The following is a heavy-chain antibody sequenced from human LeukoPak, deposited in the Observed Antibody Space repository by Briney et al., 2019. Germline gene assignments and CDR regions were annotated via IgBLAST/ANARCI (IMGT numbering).Heavy chain of an antibody. J-gene: IGHJ4*02. D-gene: IGHD6-6*01. CDR1: GFTFSSYW. CDR3: VDIGSSPDLDY. V-gene: IGHV3-74*01. CDR2: INSDGSST. Sequence: GGSLRLSCAASGFTFSSYWMHWVRQAPGKGLVWVSRINSDGSSTSYADSVKGRFTISRDNAKNTLYLQMNSLGAEDTAVYYCVDIGSSPDLDYWGQGTLVTISS.